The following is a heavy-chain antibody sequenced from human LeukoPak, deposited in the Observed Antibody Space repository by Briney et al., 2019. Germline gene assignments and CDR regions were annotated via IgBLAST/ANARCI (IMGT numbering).Heavy chain of an antibody. CDR1: GYSFTSYW. D-gene: IGHD3-22*01. V-gene: IGHV5-51*01. J-gene: IGHJ4*02. Sequence: GESLKISCKGSGYSFTSYWIGWVRQMPGKGLEWMGIIYPGDSDTRYSPSFQGQVTISADKSISTAYLQWSSPKASDTAMYYCARRPGDYYDSSGYCHFDYWGQGTLVTVSS. CDR2: IYPGDSDT. CDR3: ARRPGDYYDSSGYCHFDY.